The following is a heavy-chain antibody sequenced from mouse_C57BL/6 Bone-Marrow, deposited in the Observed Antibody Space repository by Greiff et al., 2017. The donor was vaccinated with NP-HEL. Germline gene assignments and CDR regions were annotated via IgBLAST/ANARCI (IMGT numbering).Heavy chain of an antibody. D-gene: IGHD2-4*01. Sequence: VQLQQSGPGMVKPSQSLSLTCTVTGYSITSGYDWHWIRHFPGNKLEWMGYISYSGSTNYNPSLKSRISITHDTSKNHFFLKLNSVTTEDTATYYCARGGYYDYAVFAYWGQGTLVTVSA. CDR1: GYSITSGYD. J-gene: IGHJ3*01. CDR3: ARGGYYDYAVFAY. V-gene: IGHV3-1*01. CDR2: ISYSGST.